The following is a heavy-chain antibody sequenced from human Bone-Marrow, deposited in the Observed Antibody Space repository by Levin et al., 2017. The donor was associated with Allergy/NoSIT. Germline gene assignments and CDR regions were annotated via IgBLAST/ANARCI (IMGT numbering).Heavy chain of an antibody. J-gene: IGHJ6*03. V-gene: IGHV4-34*01. CDR1: GGSFSGYY. CDR3: ARGDDSPARFYMDV. CDR2: INHSGST. D-gene: IGHD2-21*02. Sequence: SETLSLTCAVHGGSFSGYYWSWIRQPPGKGLEWIGEINHSGSTKSNPSLKSRVTISLDTPKSQFSLKLTSVTAADTALYFCARGDDSPARFYMDVWGKGTTVTVSS.